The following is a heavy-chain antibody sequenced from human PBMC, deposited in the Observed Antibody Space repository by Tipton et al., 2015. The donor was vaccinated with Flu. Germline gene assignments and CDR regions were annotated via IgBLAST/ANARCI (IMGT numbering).Heavy chain of an antibody. CDR3: AIVSVGKGFEY. J-gene: IGHJ4*02. Sequence: VQLVQSGGVVVQPGGSLRLSCAASGVTFTTYAMGWVRQAPGKGLEWVSTISGNGGSTYYADSVKGRITISRDNSKTTMYLQMNSLRGEDTAIYYCAIVSVGKGFEYWGQGTLVTVSS. V-gene: IGHV3-23*04. CDR1: GVTFTTYA. D-gene: IGHD2-15*01. CDR2: ISGNGGST.